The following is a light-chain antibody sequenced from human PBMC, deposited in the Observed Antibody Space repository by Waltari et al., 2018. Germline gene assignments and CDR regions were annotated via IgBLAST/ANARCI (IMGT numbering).Light chain of an antibody. CDR1: SSDIGGYDY. CDR3: SSYTTNKTPV. V-gene: IGLV2-14*03. Sequence: QPALTQPASVSGSPGQSITISCTGSSSDIGGYDYVSWYQQHPGKAPKLIIYDVTMRPSGISSRFSGSKSGNTASLTISGLQAEDEADYYCSSYTTNKTPVIGGGTKVTVL. J-gene: IGLJ2*01. CDR2: DVT.